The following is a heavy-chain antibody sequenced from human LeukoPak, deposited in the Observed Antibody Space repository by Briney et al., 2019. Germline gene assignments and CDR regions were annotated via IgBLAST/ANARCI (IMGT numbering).Heavy chain of an antibody. CDR3: ARRPGYSSSWYDY. D-gene: IGHD6-13*01. CDR2: INHSGST. V-gene: IGHV4-34*01. J-gene: IGHJ4*02. CDR1: GGSFSGYY. Sequence: SETLSLTCAVYGGSFSGYYWSWIRQPPGKGLEWIGEINHSGSTNYNPSLKSRVTMSVDTSKNQFSLKLSSVTAADTAVYYCARRPGYSSSWYDYWGQGTLVTVSS.